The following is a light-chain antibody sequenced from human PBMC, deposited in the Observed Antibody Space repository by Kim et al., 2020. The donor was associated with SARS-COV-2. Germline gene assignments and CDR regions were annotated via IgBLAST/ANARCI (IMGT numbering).Light chain of an antibody. Sequence: GEGAKIPGAGNNIGNKNVPWYQQKAGQAPVLVISHDSDRPSEIPDRFSGSNSENTATLTISRVEAGDEAEYYCQVWDGSTDHYVFGTGTKVTVL. J-gene: IGLJ1*01. V-gene: IGLV3-21*04. CDR2: HDS. CDR1: NIGNKN. CDR3: QVWDGSTDHYV.